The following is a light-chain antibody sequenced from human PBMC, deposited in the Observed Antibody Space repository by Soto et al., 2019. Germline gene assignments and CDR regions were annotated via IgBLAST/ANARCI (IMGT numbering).Light chain of an antibody. CDR1: SSDVGDYKF. J-gene: IGLJ2*01. V-gene: IGLV2-8*01. Sequence: QSALTQPPSASGSPGQSVTISCTGTSSDVGDYKFVSWYQQHPDKAPKLLIYEVSRRPSGVPDRFSGSKSGNTASLTVSGLQAEDEADYYCSSYAGNNNVVFGGGTKVTVL. CDR2: EVS. CDR3: SSYAGNNNVV.